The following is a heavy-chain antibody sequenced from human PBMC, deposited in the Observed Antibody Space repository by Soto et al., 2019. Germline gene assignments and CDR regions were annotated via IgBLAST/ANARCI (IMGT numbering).Heavy chain of an antibody. CDR1: GFTFSINA. CDR3: AKDRDYPRDQFHY. J-gene: IGHJ4*02. Sequence: EVQLLESGGGLVQPGGSLRLSCATSGFTFSINALSWVRQAPGKGLEGVSAISANVQAIYYADSVRGRFSISRDNSRNTVFLHMDSLRAEDTAVYYCAKDRDYPRDQFHYWGQGTLVTVSS. V-gene: IGHV3-23*01. CDR2: ISANVQAI. D-gene: IGHD2-2*01.